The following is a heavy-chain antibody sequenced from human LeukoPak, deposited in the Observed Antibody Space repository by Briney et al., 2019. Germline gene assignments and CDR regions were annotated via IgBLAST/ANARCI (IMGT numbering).Heavy chain of an antibody. J-gene: IGHJ5*02. D-gene: IGHD6-19*01. CDR1: GGSFSGDY. CDR3: ARDPTFSSGLHWFDP. Sequence: SETLSITCAVYGGSFSGDYWSCIRQPPGKGLEWIGEINHSGSTNYNPSLKSRVTISVDTSKNQFSLKLSSVTAADTAVYYCARDPTFSSGLHWFDPWGQGTLVTGSS. CDR2: INHSGST. V-gene: IGHV4-34*01.